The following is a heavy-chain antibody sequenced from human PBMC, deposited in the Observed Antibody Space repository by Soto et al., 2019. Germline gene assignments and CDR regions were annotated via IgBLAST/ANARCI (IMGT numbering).Heavy chain of an antibody. CDR1: GFTFSSYL. CDR2: INSDGSST. CDR3: ARAAGRHYGMDV. V-gene: IGHV3-74*01. D-gene: IGHD1-26*01. J-gene: IGHJ6*02. Sequence: PGGSLRLPCAASGFTFSSYLMHWVRQAPGKGLVWVSRINSDGSSTSYADSVKGRFTISRDNAKNTLYLQMNSLRAEDTAVYYWARAAGRHYGMDVWGHGTTVTVSS.